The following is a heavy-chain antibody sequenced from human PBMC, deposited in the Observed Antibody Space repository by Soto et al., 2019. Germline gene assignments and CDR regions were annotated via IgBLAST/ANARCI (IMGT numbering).Heavy chain of an antibody. D-gene: IGHD6-19*01. V-gene: IGHV1-69*12. J-gene: IGHJ5*02. Sequence: QVQLVQSGAEVKKPGSSVKVSCKASGGTFSSYAISWVRQAPGQGLEWMGGIIPTFGTSNYAQKLHGRVTITADQSTSTAYMELSSLRAADTAVYYCARTSGSSGWLYWLEPWGQGTLVTVAS. CDR2: IIPTFGTS. CDR1: GGTFSSYA. CDR3: ARTSGSSGWLYWLEP.